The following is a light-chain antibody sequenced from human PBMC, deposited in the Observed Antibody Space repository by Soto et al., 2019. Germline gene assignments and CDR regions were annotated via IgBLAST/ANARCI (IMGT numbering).Light chain of an antibody. V-gene: IGLV2-8*01. J-gene: IGLJ2*01. CDR1: SSDLGAYNL. CDR2: EVS. CDR3: SSYAGSNNFVV. Sequence: QSALTQPASVSGSPGQSITISCTGTSSDLGAYNLVSWYQQHPGKAPKLMIYEVSKRPSGVPDRFSGSKSGNTASLTVSGLQAEDEADYYCSSYAGSNNFVVFGGGTKVTVL.